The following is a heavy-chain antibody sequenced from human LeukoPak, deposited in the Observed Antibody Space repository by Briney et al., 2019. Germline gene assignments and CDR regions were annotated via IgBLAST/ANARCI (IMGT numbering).Heavy chain of an antibody. Sequence: GRSLRLSCAASGFTFSSYGIHWVRQAPGKGLEWVAVISYDGSNKYYADSVKGRFTISRDNLKNTLYLQMNSLRAEDTAVYYCATLYGSGGYFDYWGQGTLVTVSS. J-gene: IGHJ4*02. CDR3: ATLYGSGGYFDY. CDR2: ISYDGSNK. D-gene: IGHD3-10*01. CDR1: GFTFSSYG. V-gene: IGHV3-30*03.